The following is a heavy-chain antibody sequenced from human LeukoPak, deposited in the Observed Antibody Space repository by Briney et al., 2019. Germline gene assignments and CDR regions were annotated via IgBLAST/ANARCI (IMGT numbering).Heavy chain of an antibody. D-gene: IGHD2-2*01. J-gene: IGHJ5*02. CDR3: ARRLTQYDCFDP. CDR1: GDRVSGNSGT. V-gene: IGHV6-1*01. Sequence: SQTLSLTRALSGDRVSGNSGTWNWIRQSPSRGIEWLGRTYYRFTWYNDYAVSVRGRITVNPDTSKNQFSLHLNSVTPEDTAVYYCARRLTQYDCFDPWGQRILVTVSS. CDR2: TYYRFTWYN.